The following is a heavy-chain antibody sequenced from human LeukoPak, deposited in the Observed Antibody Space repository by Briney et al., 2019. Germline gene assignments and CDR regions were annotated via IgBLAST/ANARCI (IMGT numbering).Heavy chain of an antibody. CDR3: AKETSKYCSGGSCYGLDY. CDR2: IYSGGST. V-gene: IGHV3-66*02. J-gene: IGHJ4*02. CDR1: GFTVSSNY. D-gene: IGHD2-15*01. Sequence: PGGSLRLSCAASGFTVSSNYMSWVRQAPGKGLEWVSVIYSGGSTYYADSVKGRFTISRDNSKNTLFLQMNSLRAEDTAVYYCAKETSKYCSGGSCYGLDYWGQGTLVTVSS.